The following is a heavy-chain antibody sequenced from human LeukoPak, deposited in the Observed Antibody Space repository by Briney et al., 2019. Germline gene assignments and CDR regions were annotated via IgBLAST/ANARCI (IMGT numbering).Heavy chain of an antibody. J-gene: IGHJ4*02. Sequence: GGSLRLSCAASGFTFSSYAMHWVRQAPGKGLEYVSAISSNGGSTYYANSVKGRFTISRDNSKNTLYLQMGSLRAEDMAVYYCARLIDSRAYYFDYWGQGTLVTVSS. D-gene: IGHD1-26*01. V-gene: IGHV3-64*01. CDR2: ISSNGGST. CDR1: GFTFSSYA. CDR3: ARLIDSRAYYFDY.